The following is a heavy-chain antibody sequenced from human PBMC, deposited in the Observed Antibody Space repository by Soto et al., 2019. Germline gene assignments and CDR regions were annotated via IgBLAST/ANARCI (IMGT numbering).Heavy chain of an antibody. D-gene: IGHD3-10*01. CDR3: SKDAMVRGVTFFDY. CDR1: GFTFSSYA. Sequence: GGSLRLSCAASGFTFSSYAMSWVRQAPGKGLEWVSAISGSGGSTYYADSVKGRFTISRDNSKTALYLQMNSLRAEDTAVYYLSKDAMVRGVTFFDYWGQGTLVTVSS. J-gene: IGHJ4*02. CDR2: ISGSGGST. V-gene: IGHV3-23*01.